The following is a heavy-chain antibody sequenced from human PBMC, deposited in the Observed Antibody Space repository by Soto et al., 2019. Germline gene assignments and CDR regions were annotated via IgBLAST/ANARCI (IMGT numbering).Heavy chain of an antibody. J-gene: IGHJ3*02. CDR2: INPATGAA. D-gene: IGHD3-3*01. CDR1: GYPVTAYY. Sequence: QLHLVQSGAVVKKPGASVTVSCSASGYPVTAYYMHWVRQAPGRGLEWMGGINPATGAAKDTQTFQGRVTMTRDTSTRTVFMERSGLTAEDTAAFYGARGGGVGVAGSAAFDMWGQGTLVTVSS. V-gene: IGHV1-2*02. CDR3: ARGGGVGVAGSAAFDM.